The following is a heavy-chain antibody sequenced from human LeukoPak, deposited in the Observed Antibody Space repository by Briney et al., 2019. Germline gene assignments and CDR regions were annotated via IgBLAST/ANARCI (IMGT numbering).Heavy chain of an antibody. D-gene: IGHD5-24*01. CDR1: GFTFNKSW. CDR2: IRYDGSNK. Sequence: PGGSLRLSCAASGFTFNKSWMSWVRQAPGKGLEWVAFIRYDGSNKYYADSVKGRFTISRDNSKNTLYLQMNSLRAEDTAVYYCAKEDRDLTWGQGTLVTVSS. CDR3: AKEDRDLT. V-gene: IGHV3-30*02. J-gene: IGHJ5*02.